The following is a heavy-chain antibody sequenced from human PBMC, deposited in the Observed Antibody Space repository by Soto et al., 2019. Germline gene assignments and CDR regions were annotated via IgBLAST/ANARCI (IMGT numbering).Heavy chain of an antibody. CDR2: IYYSGST. J-gene: IGHJ3*02. CDR1: GGSISSSSYY. V-gene: IGHV4-39*01. D-gene: IGHD5-18*01. Sequence: SETLSLTCTVSGGSISSSSYYWGWIRQPPGKGLEWIGSIYYSGSTYYNPSLKSRVTISVDTSKNQFSLKLSSVTAADTAVYYCARPSYVHRWYAFDIWGQGTMVTVSS. CDR3: ARPSYVHRWYAFDI.